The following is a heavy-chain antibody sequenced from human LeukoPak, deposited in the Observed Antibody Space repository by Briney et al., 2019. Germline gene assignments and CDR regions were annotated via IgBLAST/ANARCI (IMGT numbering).Heavy chain of an antibody. CDR1: GYTFTSYD. CDR2: MNPNSGNT. Sequence: ASVKVSCKASGYTFTSYDINWVRQATGQGLEWMGWMNPNSGNTGYAQKFQGRVTMTRNTSISTAYMELSSLRSGEPAVYYCVRAWYISSSYGYWGQGTLVSVSS. J-gene: IGHJ4*02. CDR3: VRAWYISSSYGY. D-gene: IGHD6-6*01. V-gene: IGHV1-8*01.